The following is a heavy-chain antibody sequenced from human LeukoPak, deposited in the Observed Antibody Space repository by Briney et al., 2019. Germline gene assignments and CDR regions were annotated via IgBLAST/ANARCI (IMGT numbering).Heavy chain of an antibody. D-gene: IGHD1-26*01. Sequence: PGGSLRLPCAASGFTSSSYAMSWVRQAPGKGLEWVSGISGSGGSTYYADSVKGRFTISRDNSKNTLYLQMNSLRAEDTAVYYCAKGSSRGSYYAFDYWGQGTLVTVSS. CDR1: GFTSSSYA. CDR3: AKGSSRGSYYAFDY. CDR2: ISGSGGST. J-gene: IGHJ4*02. V-gene: IGHV3-23*01.